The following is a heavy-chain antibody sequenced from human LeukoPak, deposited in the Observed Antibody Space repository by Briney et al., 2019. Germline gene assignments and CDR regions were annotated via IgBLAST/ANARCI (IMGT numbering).Heavy chain of an antibody. CDR2: INHSGST. V-gene: IGHV4-34*01. D-gene: IGHD3-22*01. CDR3: ARLARGHYYDSSGYYFSRAFDI. J-gene: IGHJ3*02. CDR1: GGSFSGYY. Sequence: SETLSLTCAVYGGSFSGYYWSWIRQPPGKGLEWIGEINHSGSTNYNPSLKSRVTISVDTSKNQFSLKLSSVTAADTAVYYCARLARGHYYDSSGYYFSRAFDIWGQGTMVTVSS.